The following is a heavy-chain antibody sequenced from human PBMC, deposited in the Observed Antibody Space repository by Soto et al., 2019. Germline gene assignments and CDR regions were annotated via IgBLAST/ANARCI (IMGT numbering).Heavy chain of an antibody. CDR2: ISWNSGNI. V-gene: IGHV3-9*01. D-gene: IGHD4-17*01. J-gene: IGHJ4*02. CDR3: AKIMTTVTTWSAVDY. CDR1: GFTFDDYA. Sequence: EVQLVESGGGLVQPGRSLRLSCAASGFTFDDYAMHWVRQAPGKGLEWVSGISWNSGNIGYADSVKGRFTISRDNAKNSLYLQMNSLRAEDTALYYWAKIMTTVTTWSAVDYWGQGTLVTVSS.